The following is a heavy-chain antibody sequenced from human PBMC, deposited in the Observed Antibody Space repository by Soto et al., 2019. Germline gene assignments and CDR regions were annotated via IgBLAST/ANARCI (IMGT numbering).Heavy chain of an antibody. D-gene: IGHD5-12*01. CDR1: GDTFTIFA. Sequence: QVQLVQSGAEVKKPGSSVKVSCKASGDTFTIFAISWVRQAPGQGLEWTGGIIPTIGTTNYAQRFQGRITITGDESTGTAYMELSSLKSEDTAVYYCARDLGSGYEPGDYWGQGTLVTVSS. V-gene: IGHV1-69*12. J-gene: IGHJ4*02. CDR3: ARDLGSGYEPGDY. CDR2: IIPTIGTT.